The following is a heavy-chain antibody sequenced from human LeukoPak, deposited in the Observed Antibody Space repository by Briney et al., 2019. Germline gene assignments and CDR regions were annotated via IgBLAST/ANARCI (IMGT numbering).Heavy chain of an antibody. CDR3: ASDSGSYSYDYYYYYGMDV. D-gene: IGHD3-10*01. V-gene: IGHV1-69*13. CDR1: GGTFSSYA. CDR2: IIPIFGTA. J-gene: IGHJ6*04. Sequence: SVKVSCKASGGTFSSYAISWVRQAPGQGLEWMGGIIPIFGTANYAQKFQGRVTITADESTSTAYMELSSLRSEDTAVYYCASDSGSYSYDYYYYYGMDVWVKGTTVTVSS.